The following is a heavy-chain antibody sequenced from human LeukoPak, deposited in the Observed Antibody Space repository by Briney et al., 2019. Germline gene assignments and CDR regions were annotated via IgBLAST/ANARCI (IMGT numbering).Heavy chain of an antibody. D-gene: IGHD6-13*01. CDR1: GGSISSYY. CDR2: VTRDGSGT. CDR3: VTEYWYRFDY. J-gene: IGHJ4*02. Sequence: TSETLSLTCTVSGGSISSYYWSWIRQPPGKGLEWLATVTRDGSGTEYIDSVRGRFTISRDNAKNSVYLQMNSLRAEDTAVYFCVTEYWYRFDYWGQGLLLTVSS. V-gene: IGHV3-7*01.